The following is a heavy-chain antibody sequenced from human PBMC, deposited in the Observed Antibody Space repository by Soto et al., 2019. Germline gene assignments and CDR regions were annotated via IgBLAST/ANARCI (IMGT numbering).Heavy chain of an antibody. CDR1: VFTFSNAW. V-gene: IGHV3-15*07. J-gene: IGHJ4*02. CDR3: TTDGRSYYDSSRYFNDY. D-gene: IGHD3-22*01. CDR2: IKSKTDGGTT. Sequence: EVQLVESGGGLVKPGGSLRLSCAASVFTFSNAWMNWVRQAPGKGLEWVGRIKSKTDGGTTDYAAPVKGRFTISRDDSKNTLYLQMNSLKTEDTAVYYCTTDGRSYYDSSRYFNDYWGQGTLVTVSS.